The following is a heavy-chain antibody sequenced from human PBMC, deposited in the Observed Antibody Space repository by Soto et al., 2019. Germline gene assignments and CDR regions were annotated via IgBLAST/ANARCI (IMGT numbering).Heavy chain of an antibody. CDR2: IYHSGST. Sequence: PSETLSLTCAVSGGSISSGGYSWSWIRQPPGKGLEWIGYIYHSGSTYYNPSLKSRVTISVDRSKNQFSLKLSSVTAADTAVYYCARDYYDILTGYGFDPWGQGTLVTVSS. J-gene: IGHJ5*02. CDR1: GGSISSGGYS. V-gene: IGHV4-30-2*01. D-gene: IGHD3-9*01. CDR3: ARDYYDILTGYGFDP.